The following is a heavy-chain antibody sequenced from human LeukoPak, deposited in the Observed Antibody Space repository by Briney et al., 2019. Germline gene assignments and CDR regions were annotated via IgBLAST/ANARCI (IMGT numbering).Heavy chain of an antibody. V-gene: IGHV3-7*01. CDR2: IKQDGSEK. CDR1: GFTFSSYW. CDR3: AREDGIVVVPDYFDY. Sequence: GGSLRLSCAASGFTFSSYWMSWVRQAPGKGREWVANIKQDGSEKYYVDSVKGRFTISRDNAKNSLYLQMNSLRAEDTAVYYCAREDGIVVVPDYFDYWGQGTLVTVSS. J-gene: IGHJ4*02. D-gene: IGHD2-2*01.